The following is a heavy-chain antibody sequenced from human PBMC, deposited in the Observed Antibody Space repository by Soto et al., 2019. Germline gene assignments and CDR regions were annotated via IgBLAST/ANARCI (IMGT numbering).Heavy chain of an antibody. D-gene: IGHD3-3*01. CDR3: ARDMRVFGGIDV. Sequence: SETLSLTCTVSGGSITSYYWRWIRQPAGKGLEWIGRIYHTGSINYNPSLQSRVTMSVDTSKNQVSLKPTSVTAADAAVYYCARDMRVFGGIDVWGQGTTVTVSS. V-gene: IGHV4-4*07. J-gene: IGHJ6*02. CDR1: GGSITSYY. CDR2: IYHTGSI.